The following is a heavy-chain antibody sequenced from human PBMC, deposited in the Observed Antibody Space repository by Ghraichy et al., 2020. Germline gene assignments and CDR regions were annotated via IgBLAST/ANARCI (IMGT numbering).Heavy chain of an antibody. CDR2: IYYSGST. V-gene: IGHV4-61*01. CDR1: GGSVSSGSYY. CDR3: ARDPKTYYDFWSGYPPFYGMDV. D-gene: IGHD3-3*01. Sequence: SETLSLTCTVSGGSVSSGSYYWSWIRQPPGKGLEWIGYIYYSGSTNYNPSLKSRVTISVDTSKNQFSLKLSSVTAADTAVYYCARDPKTYYDFWSGYPPFYGMDVWGQGTTVTVSS. J-gene: IGHJ6*02.